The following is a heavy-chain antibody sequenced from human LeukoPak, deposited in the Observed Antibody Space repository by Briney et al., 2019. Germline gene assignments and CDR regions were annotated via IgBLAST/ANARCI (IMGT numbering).Heavy chain of an antibody. CDR2: ISSSSSTI. Sequence: GGSLRLSCAASGFTFSSYSMNWVRQAPGKGLEWVSYISSSSSTIYYADSVKGRFTISRDNAKNSLYLQMSSLRSEDTAVYYCARGSELRYFDWLLYKKGDFDYWGQGTLVTVSS. J-gene: IGHJ4*02. V-gene: IGHV3-48*01. CDR1: GFTFSSYS. D-gene: IGHD3-9*01. CDR3: ARGSELRYFDWLLYKKGDFDY.